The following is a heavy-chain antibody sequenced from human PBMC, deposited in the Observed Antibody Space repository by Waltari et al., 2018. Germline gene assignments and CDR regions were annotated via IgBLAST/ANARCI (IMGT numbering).Heavy chain of an antibody. CDR2: IYYSGGT. J-gene: IGHJ4*02. CDR1: GGSISSSSYY. V-gene: IGHV4-39*01. D-gene: IGHD6-19*01. Sequence: QLQLQESGPGLVKPSETLSLTCTVSGGSISSSSYYWGWIRQPPGKGLEWIGSIYYSGGTYYNPSLKSRVTISVDTSKNQFSLKLSSVTAADTAVYYCARIRAVAGTHGFDYWGQGTLVTVSS. CDR3: ARIRAVAGTHGFDY.